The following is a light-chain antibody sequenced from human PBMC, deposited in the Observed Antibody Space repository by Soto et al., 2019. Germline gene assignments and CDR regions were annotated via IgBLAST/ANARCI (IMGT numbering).Light chain of an antibody. CDR3: QQYGSSGA. V-gene: IGKV3-20*01. J-gene: IGKJ1*01. Sequence: EIVMTQSPVTLSVSPGERATLSCRASQFVSSNLAWYQQKPGQAPRILIYGASTRATGIPARFSGSGSGTDFTLTISRLEPEDFAVYYCQQYGSSGALGQGTKVDIK. CDR1: QFVSSN. CDR2: GAS.